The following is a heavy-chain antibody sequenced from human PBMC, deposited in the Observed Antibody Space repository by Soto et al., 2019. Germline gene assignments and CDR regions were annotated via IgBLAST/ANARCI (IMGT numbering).Heavy chain of an antibody. Sequence: GPTLVNPTHNLSLTCTFSGFSLSTSVMCVYWIRQPPGKALEWLALIDWDDDKSYSTSLKTRLTISKDTSKNQVVLTMTNMDPVDTATYFCASGIPYYYYAMDVWGQGTKVTVSS. CDR2: IDWDDDK. D-gene: IGHD2-21*01. J-gene: IGHJ6*02. V-gene: IGHV2-70*01. CDR1: GFSLSTSVMC. CDR3: ASGIPYYYYAMDV.